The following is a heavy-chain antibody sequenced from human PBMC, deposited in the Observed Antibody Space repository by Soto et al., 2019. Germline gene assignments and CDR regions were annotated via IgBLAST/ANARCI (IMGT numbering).Heavy chain of an antibody. V-gene: IGHV4-38-2*02. J-gene: IGHJ4*02. D-gene: IGHD6-19*01. CDR3: ARRSSGWYPYYFDY. Sequence: SETLSLTCTVSDYSISSDYYWGWIRQSPGNGLEWIASFYHTGSTHYNPSLKSRVTISVDTSKNQFSLKLSSVTAADTAVYYCARRSSGWYPYYFDYWGQGTLVTVSS. CDR2: FYHTGST. CDR1: DYSISSDYY.